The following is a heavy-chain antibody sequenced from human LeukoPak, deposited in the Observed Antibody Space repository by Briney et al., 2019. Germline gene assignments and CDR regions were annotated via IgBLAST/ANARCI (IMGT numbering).Heavy chain of an antibody. Sequence: GGSLRLSCATSGFTFTDYYMSWIRQAPGKGLEWVSYISVSATTMYYADSVKGRFTLSRDNAKNSLYLQMNSLRAEDTAVYYCARPRITMVRGVAKGEYSRTLTRSVFFDYWGQGTLVTVSS. D-gene: IGHD3-10*01. J-gene: IGHJ4*02. CDR2: ISVSATTM. CDR1: GFTFTDYY. V-gene: IGHV3-11*04. CDR3: ARPRITMVRGVAKGEYSRTLTRSVFFDY.